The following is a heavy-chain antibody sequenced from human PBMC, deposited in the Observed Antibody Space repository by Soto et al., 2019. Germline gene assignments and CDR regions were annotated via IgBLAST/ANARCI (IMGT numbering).Heavy chain of an antibody. CDR2: INPNSGGT. J-gene: IGHJ5*02. V-gene: IGHV1-2*02. CDR1: GYTFTGYY. D-gene: IGHD6-6*01. CDR3: ARDDSSSSFYNWFDP. Sequence: GASVKVSCKASGYTFTGYYMHWVRQAPGQGLEWMGWINPNSGGTNYAQKFQGRVTMTRDTSISTAYMELSRLRSDDTAVYYCARDDSSSSFYNWFDPWGQGTLVTVSS.